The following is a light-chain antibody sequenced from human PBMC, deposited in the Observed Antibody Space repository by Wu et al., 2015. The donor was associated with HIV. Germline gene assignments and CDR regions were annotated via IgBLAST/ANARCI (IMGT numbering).Light chain of an antibody. V-gene: IGKV3-20*01. J-gene: IGKJ4*01. Sequence: EIVLTQSPGTLSLSPGERVSLSCRASQSVSGNYVAWYQQKPGQAPRLLIYGSSSRATGIPDRFSGSGSGTDFTLTISRLEPGDVAVYYCQQYGNSPALTFGGGTRVEIK. CDR3: QQYGNSPALT. CDR1: QSVSGNY. CDR2: GSS.